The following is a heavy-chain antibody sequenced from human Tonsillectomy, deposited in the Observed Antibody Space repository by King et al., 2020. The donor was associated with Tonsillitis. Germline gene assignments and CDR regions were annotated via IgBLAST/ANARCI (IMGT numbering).Heavy chain of an antibody. CDR3: ARRDTGTSGNAFDV. CDR2: IYPSDSDT. D-gene: IGHD1-26*01. J-gene: IGHJ3*01. CDR1: GYSFTTYW. Sequence: VQLVESGAEVKKSGESLKISCQGSGYSFTTYWIGWVRQMPGKGLEWMGLIYPSDSDTRYSPSFRGQVTISADKSINTAYLQWSSLKASDTAIYYCARRDTGTSGNAFDVWGHGTMVTVSS. V-gene: IGHV5-51*01.